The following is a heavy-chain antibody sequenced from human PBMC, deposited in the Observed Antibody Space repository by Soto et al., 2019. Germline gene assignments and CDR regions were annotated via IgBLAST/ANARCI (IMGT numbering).Heavy chain of an antibody. J-gene: IGHJ5*02. Sequence: PSETLSLTCAVYGGSFSGYYWSWIRQPPGKGLEWIGRINHSGSTNYNPSLKSRVTISVDTSKNQFSLKLSSVTAADTAVYYCARHRYCSGGSCPRTGEFWFDPWGQGTLVTVSS. D-gene: IGHD2-15*01. V-gene: IGHV4-34*01. CDR2: INHSGST. CDR1: GGSFSGYY. CDR3: ARHRYCSGGSCPRTGEFWFDP.